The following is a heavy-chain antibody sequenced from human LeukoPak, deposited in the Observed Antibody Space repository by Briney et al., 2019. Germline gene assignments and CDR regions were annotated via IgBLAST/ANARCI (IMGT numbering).Heavy chain of an antibody. D-gene: IGHD2-21*01. CDR3: ASRFVVVIAHDAFDI. J-gene: IGHJ3*02. CDR2: IYYSGST. V-gene: IGHV4-39*01. Sequence: MTSETLSLTCTVSGDSISSSSYYWGWIRQPPGKGLEWIGSIYYSGSTYYNPSLKSRVTISVDTSKNQFSLKLSSVTAADTAVYYCASRFVVVIAHDAFDIWGQGTMVTVSS. CDR1: GDSISSSSYY.